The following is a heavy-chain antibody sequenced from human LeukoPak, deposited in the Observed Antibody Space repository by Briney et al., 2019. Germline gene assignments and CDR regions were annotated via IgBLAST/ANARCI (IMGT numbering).Heavy chain of an antibody. J-gene: IGHJ6*02. CDR1: GGSFSGYY. CDR3: AGTLGYDFWSGYYAVNYYYGMDV. D-gene: IGHD3-3*01. V-gene: IGHV4-59*08. CDR2: IYYSGST. Sequence: SETLSLTCAVYGGSFSGYYWSWIRQPPGKGLEWIGYIYYSGSTNYNPSLKSRVTISVDTSKNQFSLKLSSVTAADTAVYYCAGTLGYDFWSGYYAVNYYYGMDVWGQGTTVTVSS.